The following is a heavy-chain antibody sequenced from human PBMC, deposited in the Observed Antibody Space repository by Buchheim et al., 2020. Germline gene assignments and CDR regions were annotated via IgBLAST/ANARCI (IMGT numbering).Heavy chain of an antibody. D-gene: IGHD6-13*01. CDR1: GFTFSSYG. Sequence: QVQLVESGGGVVQPGRSLRLSCAASGFTFSSYGMHWVRQAPGKGLEWVAVISYDGSNKYYADSVKGRFTISRDNSKNTLYLQMNSLRAEDTAVYYCAKEGPGYSSWYFDLWGRGTL. CDR2: ISYDGSNK. J-gene: IGHJ2*01. CDR3: AKEGPGYSSWYFDL. V-gene: IGHV3-30*18.